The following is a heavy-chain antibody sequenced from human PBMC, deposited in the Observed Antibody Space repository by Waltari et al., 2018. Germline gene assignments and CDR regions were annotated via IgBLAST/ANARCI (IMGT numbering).Heavy chain of an antibody. D-gene: IGHD6-19*01. J-gene: IGHJ4*02. CDR2: ISNDGSHK. CDR3: ARENRQWLAPEPYYFDY. CDR1: GFIFSTYS. Sequence: QVQLVESGGGVVQPGRSLRLSCAASGFIFSTYSMHWVRQAHGKGMGGVSVISNDGSHKYYADSLKRRFTISRDNSNNTLYLQMNTLTPEDTAVYFCARENRQWLAPEPYYFDYGGLGTLVTVTS. V-gene: IGHV3-30*04.